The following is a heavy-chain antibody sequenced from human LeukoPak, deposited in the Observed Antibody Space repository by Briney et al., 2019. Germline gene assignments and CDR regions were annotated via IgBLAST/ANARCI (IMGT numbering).Heavy chain of an antibody. Sequence: GGSLRLSCAASGFTFSDYYMSWTRQAPGKGLEWVSYISSSGSTIYYADSVKGRFTISRDNAKNSLYLQMNSLRAEDTAVYYCAKAFRAAYYYDSSGDNWGQGTLVTVSS. CDR2: ISSSGSTI. J-gene: IGHJ4*02. CDR3: AKAFRAAYYYDSSGDN. V-gene: IGHV3-11*01. D-gene: IGHD3-22*01. CDR1: GFTFSDYY.